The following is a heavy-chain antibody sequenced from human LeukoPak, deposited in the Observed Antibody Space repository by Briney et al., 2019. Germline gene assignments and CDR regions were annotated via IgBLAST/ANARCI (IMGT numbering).Heavy chain of an antibody. CDR3: ARPGRYYYDSSGYYPVQVASDI. V-gene: IGHV1-18*01. Sequence: GASVKVSCKASGYTFTSHGISWVRQAPGQGLEWMGWISAYNGNTNYAQKLQGRVTMTTDTSTSTAYMELRSLRSDDTAVYYCARPGRYYYDSSGYYPVQVASDIWGQGTMVTVSS. CDR1: GYTFTSHG. J-gene: IGHJ3*02. D-gene: IGHD3-22*01. CDR2: ISAYNGNT.